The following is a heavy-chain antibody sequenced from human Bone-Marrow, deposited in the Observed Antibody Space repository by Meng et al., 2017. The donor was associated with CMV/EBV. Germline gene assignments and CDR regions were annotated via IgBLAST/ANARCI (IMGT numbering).Heavy chain of an antibody. Sequence: ASVKVSCKASGYTFTSYYMHWVRQAPGQGLEWMGIINPSGGSTSYAQKFQGRVTMTRDTSTSTVYMELSSLRSEDTAVYYCARGGMYYYGSGSSDGMDVWGQGTTVTVSS. CDR3: ARGGMYYYGSGSSDGMDV. D-gene: IGHD3-10*01. V-gene: IGHV1-46*01. CDR2: INPSGGST. CDR1: GYTFTSYY. J-gene: IGHJ6*02.